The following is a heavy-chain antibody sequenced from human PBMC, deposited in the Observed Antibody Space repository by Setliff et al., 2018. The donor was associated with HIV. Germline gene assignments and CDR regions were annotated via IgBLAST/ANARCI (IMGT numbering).Heavy chain of an antibody. V-gene: IGHV4-39*01. Sequence: PSETLSLTCTVSGDSTSSSSSYWGWIRQPPGKGLEWIGSIYYSGSTYYNPSLKSRVTISVDTSKNQFSLRLSSVTAADTAVYYCARFYDYYGHRLDYWGQGTQVTVSS. CDR3: ARFYDYYGHRLDY. CDR1: GDSTSSSSSY. J-gene: IGHJ4*02. D-gene: IGHD3-16*01. CDR2: IYYSGST.